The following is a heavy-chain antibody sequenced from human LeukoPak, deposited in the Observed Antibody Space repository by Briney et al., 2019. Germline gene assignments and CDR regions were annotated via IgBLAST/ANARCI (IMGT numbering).Heavy chain of an antibody. CDR3: AKEGSWSPLDLDY. J-gene: IGHJ4*02. CDR1: GFTFSSYG. CDR2: ISYDGSNK. Sequence: GGSLRLSCAASGFTFSSYGMHWVRQAPGKGLEWVAVISYDGSNKYYADSVKGRFTISRDNSKNTLYLQMNSLRAEDTAVYYCAKEGSWSPLDLDYWGQGTLVTVSS. V-gene: IGHV3-30*18. D-gene: IGHD6-13*01.